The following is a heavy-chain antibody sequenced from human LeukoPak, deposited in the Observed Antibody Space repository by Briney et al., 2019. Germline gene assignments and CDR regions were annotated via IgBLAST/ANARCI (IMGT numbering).Heavy chain of an antibody. J-gene: IGHJ4*02. CDR2: MNPNTGNT. CDR3: ARAAWELLLDY. CDR1: GYTFTSYD. Sequence: ASVKVSCKASGYTFTSYDINWVRQATGQGLEWMGWMNPNTGNTSYAQKFQGRVTMTRDMSTSTVYMELSSLRSEDTAVYYCARAAWELLLDYWGQGTLVTVSS. D-gene: IGHD1-26*01. V-gene: IGHV1-8*01.